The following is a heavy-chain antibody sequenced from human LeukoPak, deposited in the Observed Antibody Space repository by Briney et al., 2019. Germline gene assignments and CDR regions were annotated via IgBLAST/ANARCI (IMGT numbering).Heavy chain of an antibody. Sequence: SWIRQHPGKGLEWIGYIHYSGSTYYNPSLKGRVTISLDKSKNQLSLKLSSVTAADKAVYYCARGRYNWNDGFDAFDIWGQGRMVTVCS. V-gene: IGHV4-31*02. D-gene: IGHD1-20*01. J-gene: IGHJ3*02. CDR3: ARGRYNWNDGFDAFDI. CDR2: IHYSGST.